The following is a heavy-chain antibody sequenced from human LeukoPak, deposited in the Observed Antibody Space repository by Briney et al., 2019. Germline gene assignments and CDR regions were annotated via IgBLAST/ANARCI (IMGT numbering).Heavy chain of an antibody. V-gene: IGHV3-33*01. J-gene: IGHJ6*02. D-gene: IGHD3-3*01. CDR1: GFTFSSYG. Sequence: PGGSLRLSCAASGFTFSSYGMHWVRQAPGKGLEWVAVIWYDGSNKYYADSVEGRFTISRDNSKNTLYLQMNSLRAEDTAVYYCARSPEGPKVLRFLEWTRAHYYGMDVWGQGTTVTVSS. CDR2: IWYDGSNK. CDR3: ARSPEGPKVLRFLEWTRAHYYGMDV.